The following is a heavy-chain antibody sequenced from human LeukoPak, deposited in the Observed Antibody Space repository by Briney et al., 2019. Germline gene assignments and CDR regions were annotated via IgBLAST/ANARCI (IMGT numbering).Heavy chain of an antibody. Sequence: SVKVSCKASGGTFSSYAISWVRQAPGQGLEWMGGIIPIFGTANYAQKFQGRVTITADESTSTAYMELSRLRSDDTAVYYCARVGFGDPYDYWGQGTLVTVSS. CDR3: ARVGFGDPYDY. CDR2: IIPIFGTA. CDR1: GGTFSSYA. V-gene: IGHV1-69*13. J-gene: IGHJ4*02. D-gene: IGHD4-17*01.